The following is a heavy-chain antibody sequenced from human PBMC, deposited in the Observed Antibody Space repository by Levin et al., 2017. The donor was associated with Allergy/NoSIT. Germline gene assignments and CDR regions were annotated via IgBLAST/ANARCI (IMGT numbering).Heavy chain of an antibody. CDR3: AKDSGVGYMDV. J-gene: IGHJ6*03. CDR1: GFTFSSYG. V-gene: IGHV3-30*18. CDR2: ISYDGSNK. D-gene: IGHD3-10*01. Sequence: GGSLRLSCAASGFTFSSYGMHWVRQAPGKGLEWVAVISYDGSNKYYADSVKGRFTISRDNSKNTLYLQMNSLRAEDTAVYYCAKDSGVGYMDVWGKGTTVTVSS.